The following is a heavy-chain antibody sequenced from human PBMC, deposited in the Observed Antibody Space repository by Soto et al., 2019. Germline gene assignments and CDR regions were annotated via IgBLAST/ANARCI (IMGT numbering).Heavy chain of an antibody. CDR2: IYYSGST. CDR3: ARSFRPYDQFDY. J-gene: IGHJ4*02. D-gene: IGHD3-3*01. V-gene: IGHV4-59*01. Sequence: PSETLSLTCTVSGGSISSYYWSWIRQPPGKGLEWIGYIYYSGSTNYNPSLKSRVTISVDTSKNQFSLKLSSVTAADTAVYYCARSFRPYDQFDYWGQGTLVTVSS. CDR1: GGSISSYY.